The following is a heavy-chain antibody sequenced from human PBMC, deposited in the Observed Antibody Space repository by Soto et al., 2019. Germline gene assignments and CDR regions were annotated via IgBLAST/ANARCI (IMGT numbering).Heavy chain of an antibody. CDR3: FRGGVTSRTFDY. J-gene: IGHJ4*02. Sequence: GESLKISCKASGYSFTTYWIAWVRQMPGKGLEWMGIINPGDSDIRYSPSFQGQVTISADNSISTAYLQWSSLKASDTAIYYCFRGGVTSRTFDYWGQGTLVTVSS. CDR2: INPGDSDI. CDR1: GYSFTTYW. D-gene: IGHD3-16*01. V-gene: IGHV5-51*01.